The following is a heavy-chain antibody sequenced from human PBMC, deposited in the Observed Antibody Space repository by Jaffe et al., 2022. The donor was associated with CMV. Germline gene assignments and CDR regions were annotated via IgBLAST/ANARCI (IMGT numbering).Heavy chain of an antibody. D-gene: IGHD2-15*01. V-gene: IGHV4-31*03. J-gene: IGHJ5*02. CDR1: GGSISSGGYY. Sequence: QVQLQESGPGLVKPSQTLSLTCTVSGGSISSGGYYWSWIRQHPGKGLEWIGYIYYSGSTYYNPSLKSRVTISVDTSKNQFSLKLSSVTAADTAVYYCARAQPDIVVVVAANFAFDPWGQGTLVTVSS. CDR2: IYYSGST. CDR3: ARAQPDIVVVVAANFAFDP.